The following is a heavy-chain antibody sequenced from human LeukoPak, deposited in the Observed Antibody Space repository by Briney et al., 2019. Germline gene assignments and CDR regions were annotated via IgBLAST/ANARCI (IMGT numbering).Heavy chain of an antibody. Sequence: SLILSCAASGFSFDDCAMFWVRQAPGKGLEWVSGISWNSGIIEYADSVKGRFTISRDNAKNSLYLQMNSLRAEDTALYFCAKVYGYSYGYFDSWGQGTLVTVSS. D-gene: IGHD5-18*01. CDR1: GFSFDDCA. V-gene: IGHV3-9*01. CDR3: AKVYGYSYGYFDS. CDR2: ISWNSGII. J-gene: IGHJ4*02.